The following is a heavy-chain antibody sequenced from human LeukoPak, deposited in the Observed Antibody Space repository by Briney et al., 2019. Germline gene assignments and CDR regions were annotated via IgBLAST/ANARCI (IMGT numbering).Heavy chain of an antibody. V-gene: IGHV1-69*05. Sequence: ASVKVSCKASGGTFSSYAISWVRQAPGQGLEWMGGIIPIFGTANYAQKLQGRVTMTTDTSTSTAYMELRSLRSDDTAVYYCAREKYSSGLTVLDYWGQGTLVTVSS. CDR2: IIPIFGTA. D-gene: IGHD6-19*01. J-gene: IGHJ4*02. CDR1: GGTFSSYA. CDR3: AREKYSSGLTVLDY.